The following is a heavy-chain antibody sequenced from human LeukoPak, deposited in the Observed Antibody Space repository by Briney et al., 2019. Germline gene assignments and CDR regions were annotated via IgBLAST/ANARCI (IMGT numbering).Heavy chain of an antibody. J-gene: IGHJ3*02. CDR3: AKGYRQTYYYDSSGYPQAVFDI. Sequence: PGGSLRLSCAASGFTFSSYAMSWVRQAPGKGLEWVSAISGSDGSTYYADSVKGRFTISRDNSKNTLYLQMNSLRAEDTAVYYCAKGYRQTYYYDSSGYPQAVFDIWGQGTMVTVSS. V-gene: IGHV3-23*01. CDR1: GFTFSSYA. CDR2: ISGSDGST. D-gene: IGHD3-22*01.